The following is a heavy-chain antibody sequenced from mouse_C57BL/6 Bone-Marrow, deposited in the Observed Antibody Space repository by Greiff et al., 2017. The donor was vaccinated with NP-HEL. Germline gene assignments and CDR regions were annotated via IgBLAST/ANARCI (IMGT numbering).Heavy chain of an antibody. D-gene: IGHD1-1*01. CDR3: ARSPIYYYGSSPMDY. Sequence: VQRVESGPELVKPGASVKLSCKASGCTFTSYDINWVKQRPGQGLEWIGWIYPRDGSTKYNEKFKGKATLTVDTSSSTAYMELHSLTSEDSAVYFCARSPIYYYGSSPMDYWGQGTSVTVSS. CDR1: GCTFTSYD. CDR2: IYPRDGST. V-gene: IGHV1-85*01. J-gene: IGHJ4*01.